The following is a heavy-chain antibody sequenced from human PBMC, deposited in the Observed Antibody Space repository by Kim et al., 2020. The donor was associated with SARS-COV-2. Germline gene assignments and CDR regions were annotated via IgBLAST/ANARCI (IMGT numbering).Heavy chain of an antibody. CDR2: SKI. Sequence: SKIYHPASVTGRFTISRDNAKTSLYLQMNSVIAEDTAVYYCARDGSGYWGQGTLVTVSS. J-gene: IGHJ4*02. CDR3: ARDGSGY. D-gene: IGHD2-15*01. V-gene: IGHV3-21*01.